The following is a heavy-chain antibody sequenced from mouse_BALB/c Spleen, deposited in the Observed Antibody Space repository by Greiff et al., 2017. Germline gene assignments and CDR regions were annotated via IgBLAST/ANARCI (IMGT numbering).Heavy chain of an antibody. V-gene: IGHV1S29*02. D-gene: IGHD1-1*01. J-gene: IGHJ3*01. Sequence: EVKLQESGPELVKPGASVKISCKASGYTFTDYNMHWVKQSHGKSLEWIGYIYPYNGGTGYNQKFKSKATLTVDNSSSTAYMELRSLTSEDSAVYYCARGDYGSSYRFAYWGQGTLVTVSA. CDR3: ARGDYGSSYRFAY. CDR1: GYTFTDYN. CDR2: IYPYNGGT.